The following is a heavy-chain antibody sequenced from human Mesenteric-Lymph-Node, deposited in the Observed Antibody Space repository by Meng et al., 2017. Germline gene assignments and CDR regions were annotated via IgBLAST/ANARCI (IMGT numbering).Heavy chain of an antibody. D-gene: IGHD3-22*01. CDR3: ARAYYYDSSGYYPGNYYYGMDV. J-gene: IGHJ6*02. CDR1: GFTFSSYE. CDR2: ISSSGSTI. V-gene: IGHV3-48*03. Sequence: GESLKISCAASGFTFSSYEMNWVRQAPGKGLEWVSYISSSGSTIYYADSVKGRFTISRDNAKNSLYLQMNSLRAEDTAVYYCARAYYYDSSGYYPGNYYYGMDVWGQGTTVTVSS.